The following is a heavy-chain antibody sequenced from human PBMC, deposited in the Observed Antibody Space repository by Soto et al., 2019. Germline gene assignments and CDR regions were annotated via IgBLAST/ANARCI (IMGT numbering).Heavy chain of an antibody. CDR2: IYPSDSDT. J-gene: IGHJ4*02. CDR3: ARGSGYHDY. V-gene: IGHV5-51*01. CDR1: GYTFTTNW. Sequence: GESLKISCKGSGYTFTTNWIAWVRQMPGKGLEPMGIIYPSDSDTKYGPSCQGQVTNPDDKSINTADLPWNTLEASGPATYYCARGSGYHDYWGQGTLVTVSS. D-gene: IGHD5-12*01.